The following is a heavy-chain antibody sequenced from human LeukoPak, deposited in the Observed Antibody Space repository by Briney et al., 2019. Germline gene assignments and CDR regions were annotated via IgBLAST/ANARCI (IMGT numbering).Heavy chain of an antibody. Sequence: SETLSLTCTVSGGSISSYYWSWTRQPAGKGLEWIGRIYTSGSTNYNPSLKSRVTMSVDTSKNQFSLKLSSVTAADTAVYYCARARHGYSGYEVYYYCMDVWGKGTTVTVSS. CDR2: IYTSGST. CDR1: GGSISSYY. CDR3: ARARHGYSGYEVYYYCMDV. V-gene: IGHV4-4*07. J-gene: IGHJ6*03. D-gene: IGHD5-12*01.